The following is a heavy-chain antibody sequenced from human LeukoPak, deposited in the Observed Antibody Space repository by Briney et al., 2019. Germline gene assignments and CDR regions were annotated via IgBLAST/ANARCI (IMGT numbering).Heavy chain of an antibody. CDR3: AKGDGSGSYYRNWFDP. Sequence: GGSLRLSCAATGFTFSSYGMHWVRQAPGKGLEWVAVISYDGSNKYYADSVKGRFTISRDNSKNTLYLQMNSLRAEDTAVYYCAKGDGSGSYYRNWFDPWGQGTLVTVSS. CDR1: GFTFSSYG. V-gene: IGHV3-30*18. CDR2: ISYDGSNK. J-gene: IGHJ5*02. D-gene: IGHD3-10*01.